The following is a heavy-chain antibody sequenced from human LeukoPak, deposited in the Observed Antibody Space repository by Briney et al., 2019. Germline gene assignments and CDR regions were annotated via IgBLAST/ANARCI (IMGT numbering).Heavy chain of an antibody. CDR1: GYTFTDYY. J-gene: IGHJ4*02. V-gene: IGHV1-2*02. CDR3: ARGLSIEGYNFNC. CDR2: IIPNNGGT. D-gene: IGHD5-24*01. Sequence: ASVEVSCKASGYTFTDYYIHWLRQARGQGLEWMGWIIPNNGGTNYAPKFRGRVTMTRDTSISTAYMELSRLRSDDTAVYYCARGLSIEGYNFNCWGQGTLVTVSS.